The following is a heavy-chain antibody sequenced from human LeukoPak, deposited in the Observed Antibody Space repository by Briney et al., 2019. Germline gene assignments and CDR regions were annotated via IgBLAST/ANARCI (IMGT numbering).Heavy chain of an antibody. J-gene: IGHJ5*02. D-gene: IGHD6-6*01. CDR1: GGSINNSY. V-gene: IGHV4-59*01. Sequence: SETLSLTCTVSGGSINNSYWTWIRQPPGKGLDWIGHIYYSGSTNYSPSLKSRVTISVDTSKNQFSLKLSSVTAADTAVYYCARLSSLANIAARGRTWFDTWGQGSLVTVSS. CDR2: IYYSGST. CDR3: ARLSSLANIAARGRTWFDT.